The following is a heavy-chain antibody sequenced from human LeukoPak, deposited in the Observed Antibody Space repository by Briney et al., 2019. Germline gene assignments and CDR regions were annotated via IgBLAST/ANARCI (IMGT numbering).Heavy chain of an antibody. CDR3: ARDRGTWNDDGFDY. D-gene: IGHD1-1*01. CDR2: IYYSGTT. Sequence: SETLSLTCTVSGGSFSGSSYYWGWIRQPPGKGLEWIGSIYYSGTTYYNPSLKSRVTISVDTFKNQFSLKLTSVTAADTAVYYCARDRGTWNDDGFDYWGQGTLVTVSS. V-gene: IGHV4-39*07. CDR1: GGSFSGSSYY. J-gene: IGHJ4*02.